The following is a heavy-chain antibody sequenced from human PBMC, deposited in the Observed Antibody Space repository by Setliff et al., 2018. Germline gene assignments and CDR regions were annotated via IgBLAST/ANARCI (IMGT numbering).Heavy chain of an antibody. CDR1: GVSINSLSW. CDR2: IFYSGRT. Sequence: PSETLSLTCAVSGVSINSLSWWSWVRQSPGKGLEWIGSIFYSGRTFYSLSLKSRVTISVDTSKNQFSLKLSSVTAADTAIYYCARGGTYRYFDYWGQGTLVTVS. J-gene: IGHJ4*02. CDR3: ARGGTYRYFDY. V-gene: IGHV4-39*07.